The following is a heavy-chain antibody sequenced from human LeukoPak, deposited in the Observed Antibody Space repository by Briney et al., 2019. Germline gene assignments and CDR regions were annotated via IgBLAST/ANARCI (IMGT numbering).Heavy chain of an antibody. Sequence: PGGSLRLSCTASGFTFGDYAMSWVRQAPGKGLEWVGFIRSKAYGGTTEYAASVKGRFTISRDDSKSIAYLQMNSLKTEDTAVYYCTSVGRTGYYNVAHYFDYWGQGTLVTVSS. CDR3: TSVGRTGYYNVAHYFDY. CDR1: GFTFGDYA. D-gene: IGHD3-9*01. J-gene: IGHJ4*02. CDR2: IRSKAYGGTT. V-gene: IGHV3-49*04.